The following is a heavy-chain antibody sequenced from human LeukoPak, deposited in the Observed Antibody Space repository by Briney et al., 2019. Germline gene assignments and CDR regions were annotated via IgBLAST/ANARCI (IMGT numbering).Heavy chain of an antibody. CDR2: INAGNGNT. Sequence: AASVKVSCKASGYTFTSYAMHWVRQAPGQRLEWMGWINAGNGNTKYSQKFQGRVTITRDTSASTAYMELSSLRSEDTAVYYCARGRYCSSTSCYAGRGWFDPWGQGTLVTVSS. CDR3: ARGRYCSSTSCYAGRGWFDP. CDR1: GYTFTSYA. V-gene: IGHV1-3*01. D-gene: IGHD2-2*01. J-gene: IGHJ5*02.